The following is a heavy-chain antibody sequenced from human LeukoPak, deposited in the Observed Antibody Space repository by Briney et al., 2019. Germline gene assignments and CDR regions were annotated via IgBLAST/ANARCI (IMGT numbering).Heavy chain of an antibody. J-gene: IGHJ6*02. CDR2: IYPRDGST. CDR1: GYTFTSNY. CDR3: KTGDLGKNSGMDV. V-gene: IGHV1-46*01. Sequence: ASVKVSCKASGYTFTSNYIHWVRQAPGQGLEWMGMIYPRDGSTSYAQKFQGRVTMTRNTSISTAYMELSSLRSEDTAVYYCKTGDLGKNSGMDVWGQGTTVTVSS. D-gene: IGHD7-27*01.